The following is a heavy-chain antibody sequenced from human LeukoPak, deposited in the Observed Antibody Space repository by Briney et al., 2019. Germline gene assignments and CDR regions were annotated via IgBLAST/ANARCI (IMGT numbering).Heavy chain of an antibody. J-gene: IGHJ6*04. Sequence: GGSLRLSCAASGFTFSSYGMHWVRQAPGKGLERVAVIWYDGSNKYYADSVKGRFTISRDNSKNTLYLQMNSLRAEDTAVYYCARVGARGYGSGSYFNYYYYGMDVWGKGTTVTVSS. D-gene: IGHD3-10*01. CDR1: GFTFSSYG. V-gene: IGHV3-33*01. CDR2: IWYDGSNK. CDR3: ARVGARGYGSGSYFNYYYYGMDV.